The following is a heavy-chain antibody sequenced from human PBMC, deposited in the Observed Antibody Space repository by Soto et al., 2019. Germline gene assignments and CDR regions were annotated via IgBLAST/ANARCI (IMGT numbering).Heavy chain of an antibody. CDR2: ISGSGGST. V-gene: IGHV3-23*01. D-gene: IGHD1-26*01. Sequence: PGGSLRLSCAASGFIFSSYAMSWVRQAPGKGLEWVSAISGSGGSTYYADSVKGRSTISRDNSKNTLYLQMNSLRAEDTAVYYCARIVGAMVSWGQGTLVTVSS. CDR1: GFIFSSYA. CDR3: ARIVGAMVS. J-gene: IGHJ5*02.